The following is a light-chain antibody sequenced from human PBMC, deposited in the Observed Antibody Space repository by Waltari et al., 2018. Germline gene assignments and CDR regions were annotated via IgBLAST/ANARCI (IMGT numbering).Light chain of an antibody. CDR3: SSYAGSSKGV. CDR2: AVS. Sequence: QSALTQPASVSGSPGQSITIPCTGTSSYVGNYKRFSWYQQHPGKAPKLMIYAVSKRPSGVSDRFSGSKSGDMASLTISGLQPEDEAEYFCSSYAGSSKGVFGGGTKVTVL. CDR1: SSYVGNYKR. J-gene: IGLJ2*01. V-gene: IGLV2-23*02.